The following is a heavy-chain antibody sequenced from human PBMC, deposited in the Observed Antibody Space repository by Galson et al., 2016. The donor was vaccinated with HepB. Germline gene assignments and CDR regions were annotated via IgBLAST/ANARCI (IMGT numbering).Heavy chain of an antibody. D-gene: IGHD5-18*01. Sequence: CAISGDSVSSNSAGWNWIRQSPSRGLEWLGRTYYRSKWYNDYAVSVKSRITISPDTSKNQFSLQLNSVTPEDTAVYYCTTIGEVDTAMVTGWFDPWGQGTLVTVSS. CDR1: GDSVSSNSAG. CDR2: TYYRSKWYN. CDR3: TTIGEVDTAMVTGWFDP. V-gene: IGHV6-1*01. J-gene: IGHJ5*02.